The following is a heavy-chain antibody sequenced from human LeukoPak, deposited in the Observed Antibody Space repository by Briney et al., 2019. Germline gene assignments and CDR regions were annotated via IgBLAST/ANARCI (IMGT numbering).Heavy chain of an antibody. V-gene: IGHV1-69*05. CDR3: ARAECCGGDCYYFDY. J-gene: IGHJ4*02. CDR1: GGTFSSYA. D-gene: IGHD2-21*02. CDR2: IIPIFGTA. Sequence: GASVKVSCKASGGTFSSYAISWVRQAPGQGLEWMGGIIPIFGTANYAQKFQGRVTITTDESTSTAYMELSSLRSEDTAVYYCARAECCGGDCYYFDYWGQGTLVTVSS.